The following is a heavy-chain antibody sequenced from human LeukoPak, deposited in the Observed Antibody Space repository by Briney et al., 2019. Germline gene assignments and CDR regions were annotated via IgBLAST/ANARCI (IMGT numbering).Heavy chain of an antibody. CDR3: AKDLDSSGSWPAEYFQH. CDR1: GFTFINYA. V-gene: IGHV3-23*01. D-gene: IGHD3-22*01. CDR2: ISKSSDAT. Sequence: GGSLRLSCSASGFTFINYAMSWVRQAPGKGLEWVSLISKSSDATYYAPSVKGRFTISRDNSKNTLYLQMNSLRAEDTAVYYCAKDLDSSGSWPAEYFQHWGQGTLVTVSS. J-gene: IGHJ1*01.